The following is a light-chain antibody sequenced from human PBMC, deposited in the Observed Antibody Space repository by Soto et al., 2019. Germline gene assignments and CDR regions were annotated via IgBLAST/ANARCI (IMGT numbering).Light chain of an antibody. J-gene: IGLJ3*02. V-gene: IGLV2-14*01. Sequence: QSALTQPVSVSGSPGQSITISCTGTDNDVGVYNYVSWYQQHPGKAPKLIIYEVTNRPSGVSNRFSGSKSGNTASLTISGLQAEDEADYYCSSYTTSTTRVFGGGTKVTVL. CDR2: EVT. CDR1: DNDVGVYNY. CDR3: SSYTTSTTRV.